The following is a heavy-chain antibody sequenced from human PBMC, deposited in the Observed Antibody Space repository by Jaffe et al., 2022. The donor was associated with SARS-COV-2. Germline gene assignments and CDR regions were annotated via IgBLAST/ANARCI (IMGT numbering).Heavy chain of an antibody. Sequence: QVQLVESGGGVVQPGRSLRLSCEASGFTFSSYGMHWVRQAPGKGLEWVAVIWYDGNQKYYADSVKGRFTVSRDNSRNTLYLQMNSLRAEDTAVYYCAKEYHEFWSGLFDTWGQGTLVTVSS. CDR2: IWYDGNQK. CDR3: AKEYHEFWSGLFDT. J-gene: IGHJ5*02. V-gene: IGHV3-33*06. D-gene: IGHD3-3*01. CDR1: GFTFSSYG.